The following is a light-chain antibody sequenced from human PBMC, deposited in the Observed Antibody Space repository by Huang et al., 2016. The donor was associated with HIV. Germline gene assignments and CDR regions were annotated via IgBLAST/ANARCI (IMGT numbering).Light chain of an antibody. CDR3: QQYYNTPPT. CDR2: WAS. Sequence: DIVMTQSPDSLAVSLGERATINCKSSQSVLSSSNNRNCLAWYQQKPGQPPILLIYWASTRESGVPDRFSDSVSGTDFTMTINRVQAEDVALCCCQQYYNTPPTFGQETRVEIK. J-gene: IGKJ1*01. V-gene: IGKV4-1*01. CDR1: QSVLSSSNNRNC.